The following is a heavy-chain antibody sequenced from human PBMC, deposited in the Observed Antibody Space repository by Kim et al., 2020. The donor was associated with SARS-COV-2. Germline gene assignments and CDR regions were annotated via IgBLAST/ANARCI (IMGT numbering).Heavy chain of an antibody. CDR3: TRDLTNGGFHFDY. J-gene: IGHJ4*02. Sequence: AASVKGRCTISSDKSKNTLYLQMNSLRAEDTAVYYCTRDLTNGGFHFDYWGQGTLVTVSA. V-gene: IGHV3-53*01. D-gene: IGHD3-10*01.